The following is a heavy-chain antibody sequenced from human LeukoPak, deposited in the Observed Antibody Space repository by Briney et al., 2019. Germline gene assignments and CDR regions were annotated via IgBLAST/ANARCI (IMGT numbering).Heavy chain of an antibody. CDR1: GFTFTHYG. Sequence: PGGSLRLSCAASGFTFTHYGMNWVRQSPGKGLEWVAGVWHDASKEYYADSVKGRFTSSRDNSKNTLYLQMDSLRAEDTAVYYCARDADTSVHFSWFDSWGQGTLVIVSS. CDR3: ARDADTSVHFSWFDS. V-gene: IGHV3-33*01. D-gene: IGHD6-19*01. J-gene: IGHJ5*01. CDR2: VWHDASKE.